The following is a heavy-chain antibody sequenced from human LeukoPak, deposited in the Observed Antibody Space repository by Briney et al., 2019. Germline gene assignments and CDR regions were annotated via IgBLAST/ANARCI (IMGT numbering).Heavy chain of an antibody. Sequence: GGSLRLFCAASGFTFSSYSMNWVRQAPGKGLEWVSSISSSSSYIYYADSVKGRFTISRDNAKNSLYLQMNSLRAEDTAVYYCARGPFRLGELSLLLEFSGYYFDYWGQGTLVTVSS. V-gene: IGHV3-21*01. D-gene: IGHD3-16*02. CDR1: GFTFSSYS. CDR3: ARGPFRLGELSLLLEFSGYYFDY. CDR2: ISSSSSYI. J-gene: IGHJ4*02.